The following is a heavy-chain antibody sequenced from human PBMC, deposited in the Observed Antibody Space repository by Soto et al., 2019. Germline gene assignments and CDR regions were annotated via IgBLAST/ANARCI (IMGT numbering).Heavy chain of an antibody. CDR3: AKDRICSSTSCYDYYYYGMDV. D-gene: IGHD2-2*01. CDR2: ISGSGGST. V-gene: IGHV3-23*01. Sequence: GGSLRLSCAASGFTFSSYAMSWVRQAPGKGLEWVSAISGSGGSTYYADSVKGRFTISRDNSKNTLYLQMNSLRAEDTAVYYCAKDRICSSTSCYDYYYYGMDVWGQGTTVTVSS. CDR1: GFTFSSYA. J-gene: IGHJ6*02.